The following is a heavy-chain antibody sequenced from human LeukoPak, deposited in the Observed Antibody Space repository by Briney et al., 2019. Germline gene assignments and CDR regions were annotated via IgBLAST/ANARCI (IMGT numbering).Heavy chain of an antibody. CDR2: IEQDGSEE. Sequence: PGGSLRLSCAASGFIFSDYWMNWVRQAPGKGLEWVANIEQDGSEEYYVDSVKGRFTISRDNAKNSLYLQMNSLRAEDTAVYYCASHFYYGSGSRTFDLWGQGTMVTVSS. CDR1: GFIFSDYW. CDR3: ASHFYYGSGSRTFDL. J-gene: IGHJ3*01. D-gene: IGHD3-10*01. V-gene: IGHV3-7*02.